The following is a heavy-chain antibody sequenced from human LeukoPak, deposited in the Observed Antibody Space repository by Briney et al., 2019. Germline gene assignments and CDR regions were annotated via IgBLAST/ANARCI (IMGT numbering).Heavy chain of an antibody. CDR3: ATAGPISGRHNYFDS. CDR1: GGSIRSSY. Sequence: PSETLSLTCTVSGGSIRSSYWSWSWIRQPPGKGLEWIGSIYYSGSTNYNPSLKSRVTISVDTSKNQFSLKLTSVTAADTAVYYCATAGPISGRHNYFDSWGQGTLVTVSS. J-gene: IGHJ4*02. CDR2: IYYSGST. V-gene: IGHV4-59*01. D-gene: IGHD3-10*01.